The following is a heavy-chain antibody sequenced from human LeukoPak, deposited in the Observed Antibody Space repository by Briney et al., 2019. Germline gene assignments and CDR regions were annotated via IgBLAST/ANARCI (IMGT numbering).Heavy chain of an antibody. CDR3: ARKMPFIAAAGNNWFDP. J-gene: IGHJ5*02. V-gene: IGHV7-4-1*02. CDR1: GYTFTSYA. CDR2: INTNTGNP. D-gene: IGHD6-13*01. Sequence: ASVKVSCKASGYTFTSYAMNWVRQAPGQGLEWMGWINTNTGNPTYAQGFTGRFVFSLDTSVSTAYLQISSLKAEDTAVYYCARKMPFIAAAGNNWFDPWGQGTLVTASS.